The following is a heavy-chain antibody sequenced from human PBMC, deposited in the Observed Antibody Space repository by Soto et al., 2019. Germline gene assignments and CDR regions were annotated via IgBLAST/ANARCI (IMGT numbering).Heavy chain of an antibody. J-gene: IGHJ4*02. V-gene: IGHV1-18*04. CDR2: ISAYNGNT. CDR3: ARGGDYYDSSGYYLDYLDY. D-gene: IGHD3-22*01. Sequence: GASVKVSCKASGYTFTSYGISWVRQAPGQGLEWMGWISAYNGNTNYAQKLQGRVTMTTDTSTSTAYMELRSLRSDDTAVYYCARGGDYYDSSGYYLDYLDYWGQGTLVTVSS. CDR1: GYTFTSYG.